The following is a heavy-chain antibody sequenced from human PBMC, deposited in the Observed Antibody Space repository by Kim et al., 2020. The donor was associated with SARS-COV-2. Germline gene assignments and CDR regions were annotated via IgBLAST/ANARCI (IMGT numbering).Heavy chain of an antibody. Sequence: GGSLRLSCAASGFTFSSYAMHWVRQAPGKGLEWVAVISYDGSNKYYADSVKGRFTISRDNSKNTLYLQMNSLRAEDTAVYYCARDPTFPSSSVEKGWFDPWGQGTLVTVSS. CDR3: ARDPTFPSSSVEKGWFDP. CDR2: ISYDGSNK. V-gene: IGHV3-30-3*01. J-gene: IGHJ5*02. CDR1: GFTFSSYA. D-gene: IGHD6-13*01.